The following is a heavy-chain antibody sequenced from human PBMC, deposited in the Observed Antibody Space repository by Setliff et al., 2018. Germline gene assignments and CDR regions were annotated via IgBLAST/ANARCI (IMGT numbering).Heavy chain of an antibody. V-gene: IGHV1-69*05. Sequence: SVKVSCKASGGTFSSYAISRVRQAPGQGLEWMGGIIPIFGTANYAQKFQGRVTITTDESTSTAYMELSSLRSEDTAVYYCARTTTPSWIQLWFDYWGQGTLVTVSS. CDR2: IIPIFGTA. D-gene: IGHD5-18*01. J-gene: IGHJ4*02. CDR1: GGTFSSYA. CDR3: ARTTTPSWIQLWFDY.